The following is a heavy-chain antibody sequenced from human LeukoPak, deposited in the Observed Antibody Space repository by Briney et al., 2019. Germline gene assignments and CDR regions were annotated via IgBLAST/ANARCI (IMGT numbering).Heavy chain of an antibody. CDR3: ATCIGGDCSPHGDYYYYYMDV. Sequence: SETLSLTCTVSGGSISSYYWSWIRQPPGKGLEWIGYINYSGSTNYNPYLKSRGTISVDTSKNQFSLKLSSVTAADTAVYYCATCIGGDCSPHGDYYYYYMDVWGKGTTVTVSS. CDR2: INYSGST. CDR1: GGSISSYY. D-gene: IGHD2-21*02. V-gene: IGHV4-59*01. J-gene: IGHJ6*03.